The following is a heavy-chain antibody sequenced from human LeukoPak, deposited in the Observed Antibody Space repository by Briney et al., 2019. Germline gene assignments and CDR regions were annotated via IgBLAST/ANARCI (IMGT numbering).Heavy chain of an antibody. CDR1: GFAFSNYW. CDR2: INSAGSST. CDR3: TRGNGDGVVVAATY. Sequence: GGSLRLSCAASGFAFSNYWMHWVRQAPGKGLVWVSRINSAGSSTTYADSVKGRFTISRDNAKNTLYLQMNNLRVEDTAVYYCTRGNGDGVVVAATYRGQGTLVTVSS. D-gene: IGHD2-15*01. V-gene: IGHV3-74*01. J-gene: IGHJ4*02.